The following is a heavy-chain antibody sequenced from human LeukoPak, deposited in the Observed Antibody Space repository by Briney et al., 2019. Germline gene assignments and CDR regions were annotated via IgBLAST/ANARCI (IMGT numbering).Heavy chain of an antibody. CDR1: GGSISSGGYS. D-gene: IGHD3-22*01. CDR3: ARARAGGGYIGY. CDR2: IYHSGST. J-gene: IGHJ4*02. V-gene: IGHV4-30-2*01. Sequence: SETLSLTCAVSGGSISSGGYSWSWIRQPPGKGLEWIGYIYHSGSTYYNPSLMSRVTISVDRSKNQFSLKLSSVTAADTAVYYCARARAGGGYIGYWGQGTLVTVSS.